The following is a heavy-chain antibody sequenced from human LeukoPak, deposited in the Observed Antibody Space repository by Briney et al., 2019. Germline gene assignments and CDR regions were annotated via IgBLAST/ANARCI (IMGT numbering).Heavy chain of an antibody. CDR2: INPKSGGT. D-gene: IGHD5-24*01. CDR3: AREGSDGYTTKPFDY. J-gene: IGHJ4*02. CDR1: GYSFTGYY. Sequence: ASVKVSCKASGYSFTGYYLDWVRQAPGQGLEWMGWINPKSGGTNYSHKFQGRVTMTRDTSISTAYMELASLISDDSAMYYCAREGSDGYTTKPFDYWGQGTLVTVSS. V-gene: IGHV1-2*02.